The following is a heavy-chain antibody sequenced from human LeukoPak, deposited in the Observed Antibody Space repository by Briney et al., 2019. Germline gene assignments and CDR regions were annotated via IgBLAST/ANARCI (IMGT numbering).Heavy chain of an antibody. CDR2: TSYDGSEK. CDR1: GFKSSGHA. CDR3: ARDPYGSGSNWLGP. V-gene: IGHV3-30*04. D-gene: IGHD3-10*01. Sequence: GGSLRLSCIASGFKSSGHALHWIRQAPGKGLEWVAGTSYDGSEKNYADSVKGRFTISRDNSKNTLYLQMNSLRVEDTAMYYCARDPYGSGSNWLGPWGQGALVIVSS. J-gene: IGHJ5*02.